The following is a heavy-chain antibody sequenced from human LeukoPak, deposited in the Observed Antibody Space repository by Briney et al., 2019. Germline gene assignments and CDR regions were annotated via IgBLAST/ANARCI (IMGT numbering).Heavy chain of an antibody. CDR1: GFTFDDYG. Sequence: GGSLRLSCAASGFTFDDYGMSWVRQAPGKGLEWVSGINWNGGSTGYADSVKGRFTISRDNAKNSLYLQVNSLRAEDTALYYCARDLTPRQGSMIVVVTSGDAFDIWGQGTMVTVSS. CDR3: ARDLTPRQGSMIVVVTSGDAFDI. J-gene: IGHJ3*02. CDR2: INWNGGST. D-gene: IGHD3-22*01. V-gene: IGHV3-20*04.